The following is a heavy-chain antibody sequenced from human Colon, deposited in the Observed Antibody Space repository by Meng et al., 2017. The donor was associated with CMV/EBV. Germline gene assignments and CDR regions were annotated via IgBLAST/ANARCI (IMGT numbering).Heavy chain of an antibody. CDR3: ARDVGD. V-gene: IGHV3-66*02. D-gene: IGHD3-10*02. Sequence: GKSLKISCAASGFTVSNNYMSWVRQAPGKGLEWVSLIYSGGSMYYADSVKGRFTISRDNSKNSLYLQMNSLRAEDTAVYYCARDVGDWSQGTLVTVSS. J-gene: IGHJ4*02. CDR2: IYSGGSM. CDR1: GFTVSNNY.